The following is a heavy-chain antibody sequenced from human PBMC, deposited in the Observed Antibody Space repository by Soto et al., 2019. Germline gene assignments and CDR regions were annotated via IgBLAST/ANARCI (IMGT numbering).Heavy chain of an antibody. CDR2: IVGFSGNT. CDR3: AADNSGYLDSAFDI. Sequence: QMQLVQSGPEVRRPGASVKVSCKASGFTFSRSAVHWVRQARGHRLEWIGWIVGFSGNTNYAQSVHQRLTFTRDLSTSTVYMELNSLTSDDTAVYYCAADNSGYLDSAFDIWGQGTAVIVSS. V-gene: IGHV1-58*01. CDR1: GFTFSRSA. J-gene: IGHJ3*02. D-gene: IGHD3-22*01.